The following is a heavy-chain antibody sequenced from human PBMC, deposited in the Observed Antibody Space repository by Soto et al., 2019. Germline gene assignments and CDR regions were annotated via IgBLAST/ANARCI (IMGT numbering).Heavy chain of an antibody. CDR1: GFTFISYA. Sequence: VQLLESGGGLVQPGGSLRLSCEASGFTFISYAMNWVRQAPGKGLQWVSAISGGGDATFYADSVKGRFTISRDNSRNTVTLQMNSLGADDTGVYYCARKVPGSTTRPDYWYFDLWGRGTLVTVSS. CDR3: ARKVPGSTTRPDYWYFDL. D-gene: IGHD3-10*01. CDR2: ISGGGDAT. J-gene: IGHJ2*01. V-gene: IGHV3-23*01.